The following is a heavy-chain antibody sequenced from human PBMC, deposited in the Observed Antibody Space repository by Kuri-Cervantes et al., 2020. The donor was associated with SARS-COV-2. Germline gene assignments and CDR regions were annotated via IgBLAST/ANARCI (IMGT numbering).Heavy chain of an antibody. V-gene: IGHV3-23*01. CDR2: ISGSGGST. Sequence: GESLKISCAASGFTFSSYAMSWVRQAPGKGLEWVSAISGSGGSTSYADSVKGRFTISRDNAKNTLYLQMNSLRAEDTAVYYCAREFRDYYDSSGYFDYWGQGTLVTVSS. CDR3: AREFRDYYDSSGYFDY. J-gene: IGHJ4*02. D-gene: IGHD3-22*01. CDR1: GFTFSSYA.